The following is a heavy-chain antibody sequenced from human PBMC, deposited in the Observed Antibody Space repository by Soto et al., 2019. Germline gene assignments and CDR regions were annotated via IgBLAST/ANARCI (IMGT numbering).Heavy chain of an antibody. CDR3: ARDTSGRRRDTNYGMNV. J-gene: IGHJ6*02. Sequence: ASVKVSCKASGYTFTSYYMHWVRQAPGQGLEWMGIINPSGGSTSYAQKFQGRVTMTRDTSTSTVYMELSSLRSEDTAVYYCARDTSGRRRDTNYGMNVWGQVTRVTVSS. V-gene: IGHV1-46*01. CDR2: INPSGGST. CDR1: GYTFTSYY. D-gene: IGHD6-19*01.